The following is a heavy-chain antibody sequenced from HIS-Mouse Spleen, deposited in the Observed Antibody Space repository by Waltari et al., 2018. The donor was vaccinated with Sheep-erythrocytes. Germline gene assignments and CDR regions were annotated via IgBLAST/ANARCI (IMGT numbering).Heavy chain of an antibody. CDR2: IIPILGIA. CDR1: GGTFSSYA. CDR3: AQTGATTPHFDY. J-gene: IGHJ4*02. V-gene: IGHV1-69*04. D-gene: IGHD1-26*01. Sequence: QVQLVQSGAEVKKPGSSVKVSCKASGGTFSSYAISWVRPAPGQGLEWMGRIIPILGIANYAQKFQGRVTIPADKSTSTAYMELSSLRSEDTAVYYCAQTGATTPHFDYWGQGTLVTVSS.